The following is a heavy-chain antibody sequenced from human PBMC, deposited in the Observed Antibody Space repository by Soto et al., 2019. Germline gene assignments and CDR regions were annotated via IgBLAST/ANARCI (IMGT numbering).Heavy chain of an antibody. D-gene: IGHD1-20*01. J-gene: IGHJ6*02. CDR3: ARLPITGTNYYYYGMDV. CDR2: IDPSDSYT. V-gene: IGHV5-10-1*01. Sequence: ESLKISCKGSGYSFTSYWISWVRQMPGKGLEWMGRIDPSDSYTNYSPSFQGHVTISADKSISTAYLQWSSLKASDTAMYYCARLPITGTNYYYYGMDVWGQGTTVTVS. CDR1: GYSFTSYW.